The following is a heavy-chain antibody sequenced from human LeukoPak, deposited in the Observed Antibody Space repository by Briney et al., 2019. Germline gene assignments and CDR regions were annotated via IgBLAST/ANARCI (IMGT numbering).Heavy chain of an antibody. V-gene: IGHV1-69*13. CDR1: GGTFSRNA. Sequence: GASVKVSCKASGGTFSRNAITWVRQAPGQGLEWMGGIIPIFGTTNYAQKFQDRVTLTAEQSTSTAYMELRSLRSEDTAVYYCVRDRPDYAFGFGPWGQGTQVTVSS. D-gene: IGHD4-17*01. J-gene: IGHJ5*02. CDR3: VRDRPDYAFGFGP. CDR2: IIPIFGTT.